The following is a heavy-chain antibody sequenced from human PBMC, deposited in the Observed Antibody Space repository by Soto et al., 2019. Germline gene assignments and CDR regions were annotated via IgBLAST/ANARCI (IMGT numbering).Heavy chain of an antibody. CDR3: TTDKRSGYFYYYYGMDV. D-gene: IGHD3-3*01. CDR1: GFTFSNAW. Sequence: EVQLVESGGGLVKPGGSLRLSCAASGFTFSNAWMSWVRQAPGKGLEWVGRIKSKTDGGTTDYAAPVKGRFTISRDDSKNTLYLQMNSLKTEDTAVYYCTTDKRSGYFYYYYGMDVWGQGTTVTVSS. J-gene: IGHJ6*02. V-gene: IGHV3-15*01. CDR2: IKSKTDGGTT.